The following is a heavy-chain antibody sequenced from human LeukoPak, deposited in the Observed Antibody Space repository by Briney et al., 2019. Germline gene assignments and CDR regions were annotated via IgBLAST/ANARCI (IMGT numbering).Heavy chain of an antibody. D-gene: IGHD5-12*01. V-gene: IGHV4-59*01. CDR1: GGSINNYY. Sequence: SETLSLTCTVSGGSINNYYWSWIRQPPGKGLEWIGYIYYGGSTNFNPSLKSRVSISVDTSKNQFSLNLRSVTAADTAVYYCAGRSGRRGGVDYWGQGTLVTVSS. CDR3: AGRSGRRGGVDY. J-gene: IGHJ4*02. CDR2: IYYGGST.